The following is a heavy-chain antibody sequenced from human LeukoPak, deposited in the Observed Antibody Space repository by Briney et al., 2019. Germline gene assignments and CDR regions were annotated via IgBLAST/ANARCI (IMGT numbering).Heavy chain of an antibody. D-gene: IGHD5-12*01. V-gene: IGHV4-59*01. CDR3: ARELYSGYDYPYFDY. CDR1: GGSISSYY. CDR2: IYYSGST. J-gene: IGHJ4*02. Sequence: SETLSLTCTVSGGSISSYYWSWIRQPPGKGLEWIGYIYYSGSTNYNPSLKSRVTISVDTSKNQFSLKLSSVTAADTAVYYCARELYSGYDYPYFDYWGQGTLVTVSS.